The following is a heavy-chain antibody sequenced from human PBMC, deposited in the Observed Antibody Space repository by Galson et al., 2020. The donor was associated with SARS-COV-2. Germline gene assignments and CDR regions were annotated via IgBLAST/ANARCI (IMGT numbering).Heavy chain of an antibody. J-gene: IGHJ4*02. CDR1: GDSISSGSYF. CDR3: VRQVSTGWYYGDY. D-gene: IGHD6-19*01. CDR2: IYSKGNL. V-gene: IGHV4-39*01. Sequence: SETLSLTCTVSGDSISSGSYFWGWIRQPPGKGLEWIGHIYSKGNLYYTPSLKSRVTISADTSRNQFSLRLTSVTAADTAVYYCVRQVSTGWYYGDYWGQGTLVTVSS.